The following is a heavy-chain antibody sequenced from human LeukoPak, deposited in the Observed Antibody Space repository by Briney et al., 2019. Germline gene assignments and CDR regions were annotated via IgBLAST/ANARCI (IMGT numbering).Heavy chain of an antibody. Sequence: ASVKVSCKASGYMFTNHDIHWVRQAPGQGLEWMGWMGPTTGNAGYAQRFQGRVTMTRDTSINTAYLELSSLTSEDTAVYFCTRGLRGEILQTGYWGQGTLVTVSS. D-gene: IGHD1-26*01. J-gene: IGHJ4*02. CDR3: TRGLRGEILQTGY. CDR1: GYMFTNHD. CDR2: MGPTTGNA. V-gene: IGHV1-8*01.